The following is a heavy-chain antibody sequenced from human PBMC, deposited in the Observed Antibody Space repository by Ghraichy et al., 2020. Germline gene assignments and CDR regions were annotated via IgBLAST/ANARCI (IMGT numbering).Heavy chain of an antibody. CDR1: GGSISNYY. D-gene: IGHD3-10*01. V-gene: IGHV4-59*01. Sequence: SETLCLTCTVSGGSISNYYWSWIRQPPGKGLEWIGYIYYGGNTKYNPSLKNRVTISVDTSKNQFSLKLSSVTAADTAVYYCARDQGGSGSFYNDGLDVWGQGTTVTVSS. J-gene: IGHJ6*02. CDR3: ARDQGGSGSFYNDGLDV. CDR2: IYYGGNT.